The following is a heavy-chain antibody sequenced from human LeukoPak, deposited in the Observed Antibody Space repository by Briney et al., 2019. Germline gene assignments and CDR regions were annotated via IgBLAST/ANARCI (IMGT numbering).Heavy chain of an antibody. Sequence: SETLSLTCAVYGGSFSGYYWSWIRQPPGKGLEWIGDISHSGSPNYNPSLKSRVTISVDTSKNQFSLKLSSVTAADTAVYYCARDFSPTMVRGVTRFDYWGQGTLVTVSS. V-gene: IGHV4-34*01. J-gene: IGHJ4*02. CDR2: ISHSGSP. CDR1: GGSFSGYY. D-gene: IGHD3-10*01. CDR3: ARDFSPTMVRGVTRFDY.